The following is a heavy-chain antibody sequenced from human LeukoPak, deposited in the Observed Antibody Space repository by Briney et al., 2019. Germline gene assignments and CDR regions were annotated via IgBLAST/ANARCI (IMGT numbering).Heavy chain of an antibody. J-gene: IGHJ6*02. D-gene: IGHD5-18*01. Sequence: GASVKVSCKASGYTFSTYGISWVRQAPGQGLEWMGWISAYNGYTNYAQKVQGRVTTTTDTSTSTAYMEVRSLRSDDTAVYYCARVSRDTADSYYYYGMDVWGQGTTVTVSS. CDR1: GYTFSTYG. CDR3: ARVSRDTADSYYYYGMDV. V-gene: IGHV1-18*01. CDR2: ISAYNGYT.